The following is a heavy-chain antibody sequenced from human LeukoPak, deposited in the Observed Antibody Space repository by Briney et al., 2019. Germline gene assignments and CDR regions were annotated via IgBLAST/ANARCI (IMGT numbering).Heavy chain of an antibody. CDR1: GGSISSSSYY. Sequence: SETLSLTCTVSGGSISSSSYYWGWIRQPPGKGLEWIGSIYYSGRTYFNPSLKSRVTTSVDTSKNQFSLKVTSVTAADTAVYYCARIHPSSPPSEGPAIDYWGQGTLVTVSS. J-gene: IGHJ4*02. CDR3: ARIHPSSPPSEGPAIDY. D-gene: IGHD5-18*01. V-gene: IGHV4-39*07. CDR2: IYYSGRT.